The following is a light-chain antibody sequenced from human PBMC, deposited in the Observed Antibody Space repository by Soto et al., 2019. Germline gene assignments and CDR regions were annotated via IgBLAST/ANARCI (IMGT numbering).Light chain of an antibody. CDR2: GTS. CDR3: QQYNNWPPYP. CDR1: QDVSSSY. V-gene: IGKV3-15*01. J-gene: IGKJ2*01. Sequence: EIVLTQSPGTRSLSRGERATLSFRASQDVSSSYLAWYQQKLGQAPRLLMYGTSNRATGIPARFSGSGSGTEFTLTISSLQSEDFAVYYCQQYNNWPPYPFGQGTKVDI.